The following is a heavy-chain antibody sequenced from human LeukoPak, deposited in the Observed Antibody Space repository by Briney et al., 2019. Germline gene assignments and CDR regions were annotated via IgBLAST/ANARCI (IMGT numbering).Heavy chain of an antibody. Sequence: SETLSLTCGVSGGTICSTNWWSWVRQPPGQGLEIIGEISLTGRTNYNPSLNGRVTMSLDASTNYLSLSLTSVTAAAVALYYCSRESGAFCPFGYWGQGTLVIV. CDR2: ISLTGRT. CDR1: GGTICSTNW. CDR3: SRESGAFCPFGY. J-gene: IGHJ4*02. V-gene: IGHV4-4*02. D-gene: IGHD1-26*01.